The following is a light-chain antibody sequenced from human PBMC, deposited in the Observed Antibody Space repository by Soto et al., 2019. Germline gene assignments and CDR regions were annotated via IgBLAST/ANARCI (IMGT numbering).Light chain of an antibody. CDR1: RSISDW. CDR2: DAS. J-gene: IGKJ4*01. V-gene: IGKV1-33*01. CDR3: QQDDKQPLP. Sequence: DIQMTQSPSTLSASVGDRLTITCRASRSISDWLAWYQQKPGKAPKLLXYDASNLETGVPSRFSGSGSGTDFTFTISSLQPEDIETYYGQQDDKQPLPFGAGTVVDIK.